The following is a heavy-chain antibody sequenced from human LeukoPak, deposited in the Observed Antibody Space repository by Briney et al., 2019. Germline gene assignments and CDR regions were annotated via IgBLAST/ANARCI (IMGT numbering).Heavy chain of an antibody. Sequence: GGFLRLSCAASGFTFDDHAMHWVRQAPGKGLEWVSGIYWNSGNIGYADSVKGRFTISRDNAKNSLYLQMNSLRTEDMALYYCAKGSVGWFGENAFDIWGQGTMVTVSS. CDR2: IYWNSGNI. D-gene: IGHD3-10*01. CDR1: GFTFDDHA. V-gene: IGHV3-9*03. CDR3: AKGSVGWFGENAFDI. J-gene: IGHJ3*02.